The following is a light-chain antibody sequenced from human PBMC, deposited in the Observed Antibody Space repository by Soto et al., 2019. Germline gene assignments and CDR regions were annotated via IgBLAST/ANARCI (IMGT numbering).Light chain of an antibody. V-gene: IGKV2-30*01. CDR3: MQGTYWPYT. Sequence: DVVMTQSPLSLPVTLGQPASISCRSSQRLVDSDGNTYLNWFQQRPGQSPRRLIYKVSSRDSGVPDRFSGSGSGADFTLKISRVEAEDVGVYYCMQGTYWPYTFGQGTKLEI. CDR1: QRLVDSDGNTY. J-gene: IGKJ2*01. CDR2: KVS.